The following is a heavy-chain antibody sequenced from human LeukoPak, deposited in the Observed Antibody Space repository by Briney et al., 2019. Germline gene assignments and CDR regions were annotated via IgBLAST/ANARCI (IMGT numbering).Heavy chain of an antibody. Sequence: GGSLRLSCEVSGFTFSSYHMNWVRQAPGKGLEWVSSISSSSRYIYYADSMTGRFTISRDNAKNTLNLQMNSLRAEDTAVYYCARDLGQYYDTSDNWFDPWGQGTLVTVSS. J-gene: IGHJ5*02. CDR3: ARDLGQYYDTSDNWFDP. CDR2: ISSSSRYI. D-gene: IGHD3-22*01. CDR1: GFTFSSYH. V-gene: IGHV3-21*01.